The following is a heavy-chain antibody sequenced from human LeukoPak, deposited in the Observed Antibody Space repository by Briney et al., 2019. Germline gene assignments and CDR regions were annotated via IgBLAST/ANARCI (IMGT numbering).Heavy chain of an antibody. CDR1: GFTFSSYW. CDR2: INSDGSST. Sequence: GGSLRLSCAASGFTFSSYWMHWVRQAPGKGLVWVSRINSDGSSTSYADSVKGRFTISRDNAKNTLYLQMNSLKTEDTAVYYCTTALQWELPYLENYWGQGTLVTVSS. J-gene: IGHJ4*02. CDR3: TTALQWELPYLENY. D-gene: IGHD1-26*01. V-gene: IGHV3-74*01.